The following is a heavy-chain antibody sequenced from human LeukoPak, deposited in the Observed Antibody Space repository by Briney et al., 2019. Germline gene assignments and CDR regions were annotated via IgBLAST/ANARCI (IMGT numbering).Heavy chain of an antibody. D-gene: IGHD3-22*01. CDR3: ARQRYYYDSSGYSALSYFDY. V-gene: IGHV4-39*01. Sequence: PSETLSLTCTVSGGSISSSSYYWGWIRQPPGKGLEWIGSIYYSGSTYYNPSLKSRVTISVDTSKSQFSLKLSSVTAADTAVYYCARQRYYYDSSGYSALSYFDYWGQGTLVTVSS. CDR2: IYYSGST. J-gene: IGHJ4*02. CDR1: GGSISSSSYY.